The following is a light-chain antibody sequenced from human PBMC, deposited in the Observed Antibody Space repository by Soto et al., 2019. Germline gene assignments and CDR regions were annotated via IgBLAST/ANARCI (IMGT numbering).Light chain of an antibody. CDR2: GAS. V-gene: IGKV3-20*01. CDR3: QQYGSSPLT. J-gene: IGKJ2*01. Sequence: EIVLTQSPGTLSLSPGERATLSCRASQSVSSSYLAWYQQKPGQAPRLLIYGASSRATGIPDRFSGSGSWTDFTLTTSRLEPEDFAVYYCQQYGSSPLTFGQGTKLEIK. CDR1: QSVSSSY.